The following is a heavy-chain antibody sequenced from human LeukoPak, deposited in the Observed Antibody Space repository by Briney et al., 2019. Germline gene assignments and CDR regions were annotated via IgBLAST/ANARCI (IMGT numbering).Heavy chain of an antibody. Sequence: PGGSLRLSCAASGFSFSSYWMSWVRQAPGKGLEWVANIKQDGSDKYYLTSVRGRFTISRDNAKNSLFLQMNSLRVEGTAVYYCARGGGHLDCWGQGTLVTVSS. CDR3: ARGGGHLDC. D-gene: IGHD4-23*01. CDR2: IKQDGSDK. CDR1: GFSFSSYW. V-gene: IGHV3-7*03. J-gene: IGHJ4*02.